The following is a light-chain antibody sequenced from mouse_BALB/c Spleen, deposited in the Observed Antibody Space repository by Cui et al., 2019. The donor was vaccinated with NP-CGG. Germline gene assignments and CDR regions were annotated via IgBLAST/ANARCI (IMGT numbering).Light chain of an antibody. J-gene: IGLJ1*01. CDR3: ALWYSNHWV. V-gene: IGLV1*01. CDR1: TGTVTTSNY. Sequence: QAVVTQESALTTSPGETVTPTFRSSTGTVTTSNYANRVQEKPDHLFTGLIGGTNNRVPGVPARFSGSLIGDKTALTITGAQTEDEAIYFCALWYSNHWVFGGGTKLTVL. CDR2: GTN.